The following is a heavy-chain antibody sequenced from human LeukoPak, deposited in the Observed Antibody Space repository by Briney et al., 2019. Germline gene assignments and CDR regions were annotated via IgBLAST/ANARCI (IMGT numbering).Heavy chain of an antibody. CDR2: IYYSGST. J-gene: IGHJ5*02. CDR3: ARGGREQWLGLGFDP. Sequence: TSETLSLTCTVSGGSISSSSYYWGWIRQPPGKGLEWIGSIYYSGSTYYNPSLKSRVTISVDTSKNQFSLKLSSVTAADTAVYYCARGGREQWLGLGFDPWGQGTLVTVPS. D-gene: IGHD6-19*01. V-gene: IGHV4-39*07. CDR1: GGSISSSSYY.